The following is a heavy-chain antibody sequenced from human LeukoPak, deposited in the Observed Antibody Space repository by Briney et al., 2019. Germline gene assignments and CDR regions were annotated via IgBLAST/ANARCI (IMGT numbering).Heavy chain of an antibody. CDR3: VRGLDLGGYSSFEY. J-gene: IGHJ4*02. Sequence: GGSLRLSCAASGFTFSSYFWMHWVRQAPGKGLVWVSRIKSDASSSTYADSVKGRFTISRDNAKNSLYLQMNTLRAEDTAVYYCVRGLDLGGYSSFEYWGQGTLVTVSS. CDR1: GFTFSSYFW. D-gene: IGHD4-23*01. CDR2: IKSDASSS. V-gene: IGHV3-74*01.